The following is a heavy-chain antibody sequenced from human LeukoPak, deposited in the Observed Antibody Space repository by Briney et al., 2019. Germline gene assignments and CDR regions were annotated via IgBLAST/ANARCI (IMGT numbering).Heavy chain of an antibody. V-gene: IGHV4-38-2*02. Sequence: SETLSLTCTVSGYSISSGYYWGWIRQPPGKGLEWIGSIYHSGSTYYNPSLKSRVTISVDTSKNQFSLKLSSVTAADTAVYYCARSGGGYSPKNDYWGQGTLVTVSS. CDR3: ARSGGGYSPKNDY. CDR2: IYHSGST. D-gene: IGHD5-18*01. J-gene: IGHJ4*02. CDR1: GYSISSGYY.